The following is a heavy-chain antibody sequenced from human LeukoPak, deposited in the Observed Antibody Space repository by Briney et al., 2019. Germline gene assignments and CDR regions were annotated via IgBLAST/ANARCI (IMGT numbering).Heavy chain of an antibody. V-gene: IGHV3-23*01. CDR1: GFTFSNYA. CDR2: ITGTGYTT. J-gene: IGHJ4*02. D-gene: IGHD2-15*01. CDR3: AELVVAANAGY. Sequence: GGSLRLSCAASGFTFSNYAMTWVRQAPGKGLEWVSSITGTGYTTYYADSVKGRFTISRDNSKNTLYLQMNSLRAEDTAVYYCAELVVAANAGYWGQGTLVTVSS.